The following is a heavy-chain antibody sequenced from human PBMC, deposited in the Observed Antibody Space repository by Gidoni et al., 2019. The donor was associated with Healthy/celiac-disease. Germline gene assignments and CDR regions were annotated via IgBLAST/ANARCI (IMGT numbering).Heavy chain of an antibody. CDR2: MWYDGSNK. V-gene: IGHV3-33*01. D-gene: IGHD6-19*01. CDR3: ARDCCSGEQWLVPLDY. J-gene: IGHJ4*02. CDR1: GFTFSSYG. Sequence: QVLLVASGGGVVQPGWSLRLSCSASGFTFSSYGRHWVHQAPGKGLEWVAVMWYDGSNKYYADSVKGRFTISRDNSKNTLYLQMNSLRAEDTAVYYCARDCCSGEQWLVPLDYWGQGTLVTVSS.